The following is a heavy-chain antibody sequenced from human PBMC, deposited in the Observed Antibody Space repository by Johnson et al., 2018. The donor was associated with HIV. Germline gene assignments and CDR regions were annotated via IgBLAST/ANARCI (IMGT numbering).Heavy chain of an antibody. J-gene: IGHJ3*02. CDR2: ISYDGSNK. V-gene: IGHV3-30*03. CDR1: GFTFSSYG. Sequence: QVQLVESGGGVVQPGRSLRLSCAASGFTFSSYGMHWVRQAPGKGLEWVAVISYDGSNKYYADSVKGRFTISRDNSKNTLYLQMNSLRAEDTAVYYCARDQKIGGANDGFDIWGQGTMVTVSS. D-gene: IGHD1-26*01. CDR3: ARDQKIGGANDGFDI.